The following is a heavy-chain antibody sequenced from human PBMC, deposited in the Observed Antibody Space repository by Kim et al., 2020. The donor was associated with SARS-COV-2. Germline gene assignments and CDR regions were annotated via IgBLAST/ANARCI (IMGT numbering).Heavy chain of an antibody. Sequence: GGSLRLSCAASGFTVSSNYMSWVRQAPGKGLEWVSVIYSGGSTYYADSVKGRFTISRDNSKNTLYLQMNSLRAEDTAVYYCARASPRYLKEVYAIGDGMDVWGQGTTVTVSS. CDR3: ARASPRYLKEVYAIGDGMDV. CDR2: IYSGGST. CDR1: GFTVSSNY. J-gene: IGHJ6*02. D-gene: IGHD2-8*01. V-gene: IGHV3-53*01.